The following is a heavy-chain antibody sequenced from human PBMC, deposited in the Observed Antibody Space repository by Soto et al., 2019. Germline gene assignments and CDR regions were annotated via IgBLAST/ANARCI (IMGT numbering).Heavy chain of an antibody. D-gene: IGHD6-19*01. J-gene: IGHJ5*01. CDR3: ARVLEVAGRLGGVHS. CDR2: IDHSGST. Sequence: SETLALACAVSGYPISSGYSWGWIRQPPGKGLEWIGSIDHSGSTYYNPSLKSRVTISVETSKNQFSLKLRYVTAADTAVYYWARVLEVAGRLGGVHSWG. CDR1: GYPISSGYS. V-gene: IGHV4-38-2*01.